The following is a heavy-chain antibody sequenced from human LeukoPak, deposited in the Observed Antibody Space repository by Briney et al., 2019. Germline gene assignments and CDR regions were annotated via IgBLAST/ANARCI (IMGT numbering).Heavy chain of an antibody. V-gene: IGHV3-53*01. CDR3: ARDRSLSY. D-gene: IGHD2/OR15-2a*01. Sequence: PGGSLILSCAASGSPVNSKFMSWVRQAPGKGLEWVSLINSGGSTYYADSVRGRFTISRDNSKNTVYLQMNSLRAEDTAVYYCARDRSLSYWGQGTLVTVSS. CDR2: INSGGST. CDR1: GSPVNSKF. J-gene: IGHJ4*02.